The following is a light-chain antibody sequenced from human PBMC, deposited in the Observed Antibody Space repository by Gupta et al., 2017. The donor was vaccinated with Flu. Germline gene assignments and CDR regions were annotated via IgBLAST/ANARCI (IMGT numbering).Light chain of an antibody. V-gene: IGLV3-9*01. CDR3: QVWDSSTAVV. CDR2: RDS. Sequence: SYELTQPLSVSVALGQPARTTCGGNNIGSKNVHWYQQKPGQAPLLVIYRDSTGPAGIPERFSCSNSVNTATLTISRAQAGDEADYYCQVWDSSTAVVFGGGTKLTVL. CDR1: NIGSKN. J-gene: IGLJ2*01.